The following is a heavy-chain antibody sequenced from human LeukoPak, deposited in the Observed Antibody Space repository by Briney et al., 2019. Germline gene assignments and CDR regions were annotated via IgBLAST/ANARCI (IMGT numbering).Heavy chain of an antibody. CDR1: GFTFSSYW. V-gene: IGHV3-48*04. CDR3: ARDPLSYYYDSSGYYFDY. CDR2: ISSSSSTI. J-gene: IGHJ4*02. Sequence: GGSLRLSCAASGFTFSSYWMSWVRQAPGKGLEWLSYISSSSSTIYYADSVKGRFTISRDDAKNSLYLQMNSLRAEDTAVYYCARDPLSYYYDSSGYYFDYWGQGTLVTVSS. D-gene: IGHD3-22*01.